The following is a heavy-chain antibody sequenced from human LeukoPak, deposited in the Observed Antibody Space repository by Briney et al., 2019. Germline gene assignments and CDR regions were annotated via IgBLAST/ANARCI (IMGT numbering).Heavy chain of an antibody. J-gene: IGHJ6*03. CDR1: GYTFTSYY. CDR2: INPSGGST. CDR3: ARVAAEVVGVPGAIGFGWLRRDYYYMDV. V-gene: IGHV1-46*01. Sequence: ASVKVSCKASGYTFTSYYIHWVRQAPGEGLEWMGIINPSGGSTSYAQKFQGRVTMTRDMSTSTVYMELSSLRSEDTAVYYCARVAAEVVGVPGAIGFGWLRRDYYYMDVWGKGTTVTISS. D-gene: IGHD2-2*02.